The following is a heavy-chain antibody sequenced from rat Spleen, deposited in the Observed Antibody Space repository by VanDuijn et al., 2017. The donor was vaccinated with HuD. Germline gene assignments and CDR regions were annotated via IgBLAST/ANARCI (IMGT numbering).Heavy chain of an antibody. Sequence: EVQLVESGGGLVQPGRSLKLSCVASGFTFNNYWMTWIRQAPGKGLEWVASITNTGGSTYYPDSVKGRFTISRDNAKSTLYLQMNSLRSEDTATYYCTREGTPLGYGSIFDYWGQGVMVTVSS. CDR1: GFTFNNYW. CDR3: TREGTPLGYGSIFDY. V-gene: IGHV5-31*01. J-gene: IGHJ2*01. D-gene: IGHD1-8*01. CDR2: ITNTGGST.